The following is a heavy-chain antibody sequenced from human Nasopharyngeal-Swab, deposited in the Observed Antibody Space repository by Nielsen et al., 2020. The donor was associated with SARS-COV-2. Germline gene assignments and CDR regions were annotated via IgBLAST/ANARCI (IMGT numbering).Heavy chain of an antibody. Sequence: LSLTCAGSGLTFGSFGMTWVRQAPGKGLEWVSYIGPSSGYIYYAESLKGRFTISRDNGKNSVYLQMNSLRADDTAVYFCARQDRFYYYLDVWGKGTTVTVSS. CDR3: ARQDRFYYYLDV. V-gene: IGHV3-21*01. D-gene: IGHD3-3*01. CDR1: GLTFGSFG. CDR2: IGPSSGYI. J-gene: IGHJ6*03.